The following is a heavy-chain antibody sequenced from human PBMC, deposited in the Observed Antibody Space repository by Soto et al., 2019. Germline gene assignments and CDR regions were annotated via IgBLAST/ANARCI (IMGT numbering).Heavy chain of an antibody. J-gene: IGHJ4*02. Sequence: EVQLLESGGGLVQPGGSLRLSCAASGFTSSSFAMSWVRQAPGKGLEWVSTINKSDGSTYYADSVKGRFTISRDNSKNMLFLQINGLRAEDTAVYYCAKDPPTTGTTFDYWGRGTLVTVSS. CDR1: GFTSSSFA. D-gene: IGHD1-1*01. V-gene: IGHV3-23*01. CDR3: AKDPPTTGTTFDY. CDR2: INKSDGST.